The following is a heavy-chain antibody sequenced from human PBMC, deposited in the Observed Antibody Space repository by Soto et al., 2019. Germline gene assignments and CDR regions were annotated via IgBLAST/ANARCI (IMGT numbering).Heavy chain of an antibody. CDR1: GYTFTRDG. J-gene: IGHJ4*02. CDR3: ARDRRGLRSPYFGTYYFDH. Sequence: QVQLVQSGVEVKKPGASVKVSCKTSGYTFTRDGISWVRQAPGQGLEWMGWSNSYNGNTKYAQKFQGRVTITTDTSTNTAYMELKSLRSDDTAVDYCARDRRGLRSPYFGTYYFDHGGQGTRVTVSS. CDR2: SNSYNGNT. D-gene: IGHD1-1*01. V-gene: IGHV1-18*01.